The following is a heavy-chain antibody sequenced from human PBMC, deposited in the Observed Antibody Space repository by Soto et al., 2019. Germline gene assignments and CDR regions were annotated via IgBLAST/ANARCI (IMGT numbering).Heavy chain of an antibody. V-gene: IGHV4-59*01. Sequence: XATLSLTFTVSGGSISSYYWSWIRQPPGKGLEWIGYIYYSGSTNYNPSLKSRVTISVDTSKNQFSLKLSSVTAADTAVYYCARAVPRTNGVLTRAPYYYYGMDVWGQGTTVTVSS. CDR3: ARAVPRTNGVLTRAPYYYYGMDV. D-gene: IGHD2-8*01. CDR2: IYYSGST. CDR1: GGSISSYY. J-gene: IGHJ6*02.